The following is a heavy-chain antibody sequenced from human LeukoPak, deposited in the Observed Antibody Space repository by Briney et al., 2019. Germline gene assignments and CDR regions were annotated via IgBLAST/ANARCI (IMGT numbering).Heavy chain of an antibody. V-gene: IGHV3-66*01. D-gene: IGHD3-22*01. Sequence: GGSLRLSCAVSGLSVSSSHMSWVRQSPGKGLEWVSVVYSGGSTHYADFVKGRFTISRDNFKNTVNLHMYSLRAEDTAVYFCARVDHYSDSSGYYGAFDYWGQGTLVTVSS. CDR1: GLSVSSSH. CDR3: ARVDHYSDSSGYYGAFDY. CDR2: VYSGGST. J-gene: IGHJ4*02.